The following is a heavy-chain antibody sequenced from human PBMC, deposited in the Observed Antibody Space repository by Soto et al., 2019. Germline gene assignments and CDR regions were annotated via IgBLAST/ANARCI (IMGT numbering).Heavy chain of an antibody. CDR3: ARDRDWAFDY. CDR1: GFTFSYYT. D-gene: IGHD3-9*01. CDR2: ISNSGDTI. Sequence: PGGSLRLSCVASGFTFSYYTMSWVRQAPGKGLEWVSGISNSGDTIYYADSVKGRFTISRDNAQNSLFLLMNSLRVEDTAVYYCARDRDWAFDYWGRGTLVTVSA. V-gene: IGHV3-23*01. J-gene: IGHJ4*02.